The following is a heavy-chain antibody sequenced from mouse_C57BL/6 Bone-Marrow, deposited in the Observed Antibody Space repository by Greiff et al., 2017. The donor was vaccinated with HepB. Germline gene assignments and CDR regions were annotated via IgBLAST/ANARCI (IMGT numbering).Heavy chain of an antibody. CDR1: GYTFTSYW. Sequence: QLQQPGAELVKPGASVKMSCKASGYTFTSYWITWVKQRPGQGLEWIGDIYPGSGSTHYNETFKSKATRTVDTSSSTAYMQLSSLTSEYSAVYYCAILYSWFAYWGQGTLVTVSA. CDR2: IYPGSGST. V-gene: IGHV1-55*01. CDR3: AILYSWFAY. D-gene: IGHD1-1*01. J-gene: IGHJ3*01.